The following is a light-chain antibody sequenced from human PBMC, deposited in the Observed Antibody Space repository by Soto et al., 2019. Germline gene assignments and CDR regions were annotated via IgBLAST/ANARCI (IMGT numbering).Light chain of an antibody. CDR3: GTWDSSLSAGLVV. CDR2: DNN. V-gene: IGLV1-51*01. J-gene: IGLJ2*01. CDR1: SSNLGNNY. Sequence: QSVLTQPPSVSAAPGQKVTISCSGSSSNLGNNYVSWYQQLPGTAPKLLIYDNNKRPSGIPDRFSGSKSGTSATLGITGLQTGDEADYYCGTWDSSLSAGLVVFGGGTKLTVL.